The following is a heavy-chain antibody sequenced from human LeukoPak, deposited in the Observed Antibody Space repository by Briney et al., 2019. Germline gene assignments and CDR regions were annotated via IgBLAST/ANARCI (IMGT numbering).Heavy chain of an antibody. D-gene: IGHD2-15*01. CDR3: AKESIMYCPDY. J-gene: IGHJ4*02. CDR1: GFTFSSYG. Sequence: GRSLRLSCAASGFTFSSYGMHWVRQAPGKGLEWVAVISYDGSNKYYADSVKGRFTISRDNSKNTLYLQMNSLSAEDTAVYYCAKESIMYCPDYWGQGTLVTVSS. CDR2: ISYDGSNK. V-gene: IGHV3-30*18.